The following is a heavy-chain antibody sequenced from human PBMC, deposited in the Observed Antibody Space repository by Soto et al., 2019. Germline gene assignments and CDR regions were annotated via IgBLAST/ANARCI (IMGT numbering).Heavy chain of an antibody. D-gene: IGHD5-12*01. V-gene: IGHV4-30-4*01. Sequence: QVQLQESGPGLVKPSQTLSLTCTVSGGSISSGDYYWSWIRQPPGKGLEWIGYIYYSGSTYYNPSLKSRVTISVDTSKNQFSLKLSSVTAADTAVYYCARVREDGYNSSVRSPVGGVFSPWGQGTLVTVSS. J-gene: IGHJ5*02. CDR2: IYYSGST. CDR3: ARVREDGYNSSVRSPVGGVFSP. CDR1: GGSISSGDYY.